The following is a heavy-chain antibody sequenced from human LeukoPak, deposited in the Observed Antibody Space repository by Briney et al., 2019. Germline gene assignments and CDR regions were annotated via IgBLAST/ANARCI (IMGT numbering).Heavy chain of an antibody. CDR3: ARDPVQEGSSSWLDSDAFDI. J-gene: IGHJ3*02. D-gene: IGHD6-13*01. CDR1: GGSFSGYY. CDR2: INHSGST. V-gene: IGHV4-34*01. Sequence: SETLSLTCAVYGGSFSGYYWSWIRQPPGKGLEWIGEINHSGSTNYNPSLKSRVTISVDTSKNQFSLKLSSVTAADTAVYYCARDPVQEGSSSWLDSDAFDIWGQGTMVTVSP.